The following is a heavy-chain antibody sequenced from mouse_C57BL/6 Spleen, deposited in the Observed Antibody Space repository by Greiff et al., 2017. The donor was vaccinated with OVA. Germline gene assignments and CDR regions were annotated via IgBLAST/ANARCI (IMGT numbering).Heavy chain of an antibody. Sequence: EVKLVESGPELVKPGASVKISCKASGYSFTDYNMNWVKQSNGKSLEWIGVINPNYGTTSYNQKFKGKATLTVYQSSSTAYMQLNSLTSEDSAVYYCARYGSSSYAMDYWGQGTSVTVSS. CDR1: GYSFTDYN. J-gene: IGHJ4*01. D-gene: IGHD1-1*01. CDR3: ARYGSSSYAMDY. CDR2: INPNYGTT. V-gene: IGHV1-39*01.